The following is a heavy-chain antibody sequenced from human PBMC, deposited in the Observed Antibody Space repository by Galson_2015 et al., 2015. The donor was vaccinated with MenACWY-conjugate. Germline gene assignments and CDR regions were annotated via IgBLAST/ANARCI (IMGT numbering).Heavy chain of an antibody. Sequence: SLRLSCAASGFPFRSYVVCWVRQAPGKGLEWVSSITNSGCTTYYADYVKGRCTISRDNSKNTLYLQMSSLSPEDTAVYYCAKGGFCSGGGCYTYWSFDLWGRGTLVTVSS. CDR2: ITNSGCTT. D-gene: IGHD2-15*01. J-gene: IGHJ2*01. V-gene: IGHV3-23*01. CDR3: AKGGFCSGGGCYTYWSFDL. CDR1: GFPFRSYV.